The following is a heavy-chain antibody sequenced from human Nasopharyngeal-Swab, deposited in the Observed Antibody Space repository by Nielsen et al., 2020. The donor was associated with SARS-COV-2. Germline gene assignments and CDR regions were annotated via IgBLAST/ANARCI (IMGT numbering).Heavy chain of an antibody. CDR2: ISAYNGNT. Sequence: ASVKVSCKASGYTFTSYAFSWVRQAPGQGLEWMGWISAYNGNTNYAQKLQGRVTMTTDTSTSTAYMELRSLRSDDTAVYYCARDIGHYYDSSGYLGYWGQGTLVTVSS. D-gene: IGHD3-22*01. CDR3: ARDIGHYYDSSGYLGY. J-gene: IGHJ4*02. CDR1: GYTFTSYA. V-gene: IGHV1-18*01.